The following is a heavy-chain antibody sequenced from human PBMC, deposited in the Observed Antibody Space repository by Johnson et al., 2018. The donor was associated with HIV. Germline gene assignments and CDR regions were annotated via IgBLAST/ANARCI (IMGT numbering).Heavy chain of an antibody. J-gene: IGHJ3*02. CDR2: MNWNGVST. CDR1: GFTFDDYG. CDR3: AKDQYGSGSYDKGNAFDI. D-gene: IGHD3-10*01. Sequence: EVQLVESGGGVVRPGGSLRLSCAASGFTFDDYGMSWVRQAPGKGLEWVSGMNWNGVSTGYADSVKGRFTISRDISKNTLYLQMNSLRAEDTAVYYCAKDQYGSGSYDKGNAFDIWGQGTMVTVS. V-gene: IGHV3-20*04.